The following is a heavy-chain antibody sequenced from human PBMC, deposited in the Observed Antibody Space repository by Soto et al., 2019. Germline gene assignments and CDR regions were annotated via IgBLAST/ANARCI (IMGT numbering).Heavy chain of an antibody. Sequence: QVQLVQSGAEVKKPGASVKVSCKASGYTFTGYYMHWVRQAPGQGLEWMGWINPNSGATNYAQKFQGRVTMTRDTSISTAYMELSRLRSDDTAVYYCARAALLTFNEEFDYWGQGTLVTVSS. D-gene: IGHD1-1*01. CDR3: ARAALLTFNEEFDY. J-gene: IGHJ4*02. V-gene: IGHV1-2*02. CDR1: GYTFTGYY. CDR2: INPNSGAT.